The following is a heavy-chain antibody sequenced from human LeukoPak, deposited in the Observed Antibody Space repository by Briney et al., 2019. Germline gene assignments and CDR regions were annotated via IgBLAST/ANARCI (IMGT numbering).Heavy chain of an antibody. CDR3: ARRSDLWSGFRSDYYYMDV. D-gene: IGHD3-3*01. CDR1: GYSISNDYY. J-gene: IGHJ6*03. CDR2: IHYGGNT. V-gene: IGHV4-38-2*01. Sequence: SETLSLTCVVSGYSISNDYYWGWIRQPPGKGLEWIGYIHYGGNTNYSPSLKSRLTISVDRSNNQFSLSLTSVTAADTAVYYCARRSDLWSGFRSDYYYMDVWGNGTTVIVSS.